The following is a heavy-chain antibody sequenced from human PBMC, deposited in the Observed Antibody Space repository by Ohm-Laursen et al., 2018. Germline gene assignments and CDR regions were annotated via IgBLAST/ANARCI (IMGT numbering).Heavy chain of an antibody. CDR3: ARDRPNWGFDY. CDR1: GFTFSPHH. J-gene: IGHJ4*02. Sequence: SLRLSCAATGFTFSPHHMNWVRRAPGKGLEWISYISSSNRAIYYADSVKGRFIISRDDGRNSLYLQMNSLRAEDTAVYYCARDRPNWGFDYWGQGTLVTVSS. CDR2: ISSSNRAI. V-gene: IGHV3-48*01. D-gene: IGHD7-27*01.